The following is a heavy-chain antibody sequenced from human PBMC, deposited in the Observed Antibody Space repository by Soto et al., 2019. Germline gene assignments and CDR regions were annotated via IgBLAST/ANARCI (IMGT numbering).Heavy chain of an antibody. D-gene: IGHD6-13*01. CDR1: GFTFSSHA. Sequence: EVQLLESGGGLVQPGGSLRLSCEASGFTFSSHAMSWVRQSPGKGLEWVSAISGSDAGTFDADSVRGRFTMYRDNSKNTQYLHMTSLRVADTAIYYCTQDPCTRSSCYFCFWGQGSLVTVSS. J-gene: IGHJ4*02. V-gene: IGHV3-23*01. CDR3: TQDPCTRSSCYFCF. CDR2: ISGSDAGT.